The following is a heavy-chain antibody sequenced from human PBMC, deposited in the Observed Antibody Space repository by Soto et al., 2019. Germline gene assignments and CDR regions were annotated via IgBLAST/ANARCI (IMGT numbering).Heavy chain of an antibody. V-gene: IGHV4-59*08. CDR1: GDSISHYY. J-gene: IGHJ4*02. Sequence: SETLSLTCTVSGDSISHYYWSWIRQPPGKGLEWIGYIYYSGGTNYNPSLKSRVTISVDTSKNQFSLNLSSVTAADTALYYCARHGSYRYYFDYWGQGTLVTVSS. CDR3: ARHGSYRYYFDY. D-gene: IGHD3-16*02. CDR2: IYYSGGT.